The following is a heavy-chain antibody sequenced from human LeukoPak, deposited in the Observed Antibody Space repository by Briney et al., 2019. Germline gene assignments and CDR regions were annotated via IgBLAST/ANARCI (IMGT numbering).Heavy chain of an antibody. D-gene: IGHD2-21*02. CDR1: GFIFTDFG. Sequence: PGRSLRLSCAASGFIFTDFGMHWVRQAPGKGLEWVALIWYDGNVKKYADSVKGRFTASRDNSKNTLYLQMDSLTVEDTAIYYCAKTFGDNGGFDYWGQGALVTVSS. V-gene: IGHV3-33*03. J-gene: IGHJ4*02. CDR2: IWYDGNVK. CDR3: AKTFGDNGGFDY.